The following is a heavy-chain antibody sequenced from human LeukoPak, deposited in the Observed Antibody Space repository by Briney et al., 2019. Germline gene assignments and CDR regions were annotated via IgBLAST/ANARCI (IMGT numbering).Heavy chain of an antibody. V-gene: IGHV1-46*01. J-gene: IGHJ4*02. CDR1: GITFTSYY. Sequence: ASVKVSCKASGITFTSYYIHWVRQAPGRGLEWMGKINPSGTITTYAPKYQGRVTVNKDTSTNTVYMELSSLRSDDTAVYYCALIEPPHNWGQGTLVTVSS. D-gene: IGHD1-14*01. CDR3: ALIEPPHN. CDR2: INPSGTIT.